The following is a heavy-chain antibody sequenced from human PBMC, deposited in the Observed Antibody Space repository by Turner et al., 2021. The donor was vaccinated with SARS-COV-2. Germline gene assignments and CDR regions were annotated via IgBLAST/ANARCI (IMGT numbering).Heavy chain of an antibody. CDR2: IYSGGST. CDR1: GFTVSSNY. J-gene: IGHJ4*02. CDR3: ARVRPSLIDYFDY. Sequence: VQLLETGGGLIQPGGSLQHPCAASGFTVSSNYMSWVRQAPGKGLEWVSVIYSGGSTYYADSVKGRFTISRDNSKNTMYLQMNSLRAEDTAVYYCARVRPSLIDYFDYWGQGTLVTVSS. V-gene: IGHV3-53*02. D-gene: IGHD3-16*02.